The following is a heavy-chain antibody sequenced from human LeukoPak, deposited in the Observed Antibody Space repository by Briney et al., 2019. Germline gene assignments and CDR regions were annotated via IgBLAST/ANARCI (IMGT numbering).Heavy chain of an antibody. CDR1: GGTFSSYA. V-gene: IGHV1-69*13. J-gene: IGHJ4*02. D-gene: IGHD5-24*01. CDR3: ARGTRDGYNYRSYYFDY. Sequence: ASVKVFCKASGGTFSSYAISWVRQAPGQGLEWMGGIIPIFGTANYAQKFHGRVTITADESTSTAYMELSSLRSEDTAVYYCARGTRDGYNYRSYYFDYWGQGTLVTVSS. CDR2: IIPIFGTA.